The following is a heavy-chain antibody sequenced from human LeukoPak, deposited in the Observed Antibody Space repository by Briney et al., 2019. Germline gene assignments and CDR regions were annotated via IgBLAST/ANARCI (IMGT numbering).Heavy chain of an antibody. V-gene: IGHV4-4*02. CDR3: ARRSPYSTGWSSYFDY. D-gene: IGHD6-19*01. CDR1: GGSISSTNW. CDR2: IYRSGTT. J-gene: IGHJ4*02. Sequence: SETLSLTCAVSGGSISSTNWWSWVRQPPGKGLEWIGGIYRSGTTNYKPSLKSRVTISLDKSRNHFSLKLTSVTAADSAVYYCARRSPYSTGWSSYFDYWGQGALVTVSS.